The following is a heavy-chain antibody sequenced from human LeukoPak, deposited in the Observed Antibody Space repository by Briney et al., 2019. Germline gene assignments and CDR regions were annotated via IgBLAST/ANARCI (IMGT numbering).Heavy chain of an antibody. V-gene: IGHV4-61*02. CDR3: ARGGHYYYYYMDV. D-gene: IGHD3/OR15-3a*01. CDR1: GGSISSGSYY. Sequence: PSETLSLTCTVSGGSISSGSYYWSWIRQPAGKGLEWIGRIYTSGSTNYNPSLKSRVTISVDTSKNQFSLKLSSVTAADTAVYYCARGGHYYYYYMDVWSKGTTVTVSS. CDR2: IYTSGST. J-gene: IGHJ6*03.